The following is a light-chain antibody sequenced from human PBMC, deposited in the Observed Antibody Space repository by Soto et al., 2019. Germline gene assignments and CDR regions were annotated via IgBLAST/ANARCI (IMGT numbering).Light chain of an antibody. V-gene: IGKV3-20*01. J-gene: IGKJ3*01. CDR1: QSVSSSY. Sequence: EIVLTQSPGTLSLSPGERATLSCRDSQSVSSSYLAWYQQKPGQAPRLLIYGASSRATGIPDRFSGSGSGTDFTLTISRLEPEDFAVYYCQQYGSPFTFGPGTKVDIK. CDR2: GAS. CDR3: QQYGSPFT.